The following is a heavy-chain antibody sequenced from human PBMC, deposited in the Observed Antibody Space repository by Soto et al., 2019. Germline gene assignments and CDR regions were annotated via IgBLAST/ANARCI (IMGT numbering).Heavy chain of an antibody. CDR2: IYYSGST. CDR3: AGSSSRTLMVIY. V-gene: IGHV4-39*07. CDR1: GGSISSYY. J-gene: IGHJ4*02. Sequence: SETLSLTCTVSGGSISSYYWSWIRQPPGKGLEWIGSIYYSGSTYYNPSLKSRVTISVDTSKNQFSLKLSSVTASDTAVYYCAGSSSRTLMVIYWGQGTLVTVSS. D-gene: IGHD2-8*01.